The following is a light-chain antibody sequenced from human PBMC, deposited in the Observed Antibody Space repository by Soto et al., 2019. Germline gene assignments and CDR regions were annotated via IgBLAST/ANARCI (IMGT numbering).Light chain of an antibody. V-gene: IGLV1-40*01. CDR2: GNN. Sequence: QSVLTQPPSVSGAPGQTITMSCTGSGSNVGASYDVHWYQVLPGAGPRLLIYGNNNRPSGVPDRFSGSKSGTSASLAITGLQAEDEADYYCQSYDSSLSGLWVFGGGTKLTVL. J-gene: IGLJ3*02. CDR1: GSNVGASYD. CDR3: QSYDSSLSGLWV.